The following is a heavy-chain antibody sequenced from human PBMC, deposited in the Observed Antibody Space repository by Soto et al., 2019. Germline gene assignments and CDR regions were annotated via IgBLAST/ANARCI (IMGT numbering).Heavy chain of an antibody. J-gene: IGHJ3*02. D-gene: IGHD2-15*01. CDR1: VYTFTNYG. CDR2: IIPILGIA. CDR3: ARDPGYCSGGSCERAYAFDI. V-gene: IGHV1-69*04. Sequence: SVKVSCKASVYTFTNYGITWVRQAPGQGLEWMGRIIPILGIANYAQKFQGRVTITADKSTSTAYMELSSLRSEDTAVYYCARDPGYCSGGSCERAYAFDIWGQGTMVTVSS.